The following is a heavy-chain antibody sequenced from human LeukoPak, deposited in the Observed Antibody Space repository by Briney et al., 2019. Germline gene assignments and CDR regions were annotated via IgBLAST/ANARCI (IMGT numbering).Heavy chain of an antibody. J-gene: IGHJ4*02. CDR1: GFTFSSYA. D-gene: IGHD4-17*01. CDR2: ISGSGGST. Sequence: GGSLRLSFAASGFTFSSYAMSWVRQAPGKGLEWVSAISGSGGSTYYADSVKGRFTISRDNSKNTLYLQMNSLRAEDTAVYYCANDYGDYVLDYWGQGTLVTVSS. V-gene: IGHV3-23*01. CDR3: ANDYGDYVLDY.